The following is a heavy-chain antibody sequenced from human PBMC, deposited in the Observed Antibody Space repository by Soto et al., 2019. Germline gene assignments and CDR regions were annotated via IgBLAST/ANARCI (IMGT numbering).Heavy chain of an antibody. CDR3: ARDGGYSGSY. CDR2: ISAYNGNT. Sequence: TSVKVSCKASGYTFTSQNLHWVRQAPGQGLEWMGWISAYNGNTTYAQKLQGRVTMTTDTSTSTAYMELRSLRSDDTAVYYCARDGGYSGSYWGQGTLVTVSS. CDR1: GYTFTSQN. D-gene: IGHD1-26*01. J-gene: IGHJ4*02. V-gene: IGHV1-18*01.